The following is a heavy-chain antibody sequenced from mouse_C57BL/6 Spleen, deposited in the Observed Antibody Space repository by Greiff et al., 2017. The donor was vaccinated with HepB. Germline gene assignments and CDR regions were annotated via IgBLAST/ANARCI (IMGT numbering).Heavy chain of an antibody. Sequence: VKLVESGAELARPGASVKLSCKASGYTFTSYGISWVKQRTGQGLEWIGEIYPRSGNTYYNEKFKGKATLTADKSSSTAYMELRSLTSEDSAVYFCAVEKGYWGQGTTLTVSS. V-gene: IGHV1-81*01. CDR2: IYPRSGNT. J-gene: IGHJ2*01. CDR3: AVEKGY. CDR1: GYTFTSYG.